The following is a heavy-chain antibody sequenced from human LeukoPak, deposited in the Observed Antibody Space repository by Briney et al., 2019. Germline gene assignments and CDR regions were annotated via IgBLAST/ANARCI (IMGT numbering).Heavy chain of an antibody. J-gene: IGHJ4*02. CDR1: GFTFSSYG. V-gene: IGHV3-33*01. CDR3: ARSRYFDWSNEDY. D-gene: IGHD3-9*01. Sequence: GGSLRLSCAASGFTFSSYGMHWVRQAPGKGLEWVAVIWYDGSNKYYADSVKGRFTISRDNSKNTLYLQMNSLRAEDTAVYYCARSRYFDWSNEDYWGQGTLVTVSS. CDR2: IWYDGSNK.